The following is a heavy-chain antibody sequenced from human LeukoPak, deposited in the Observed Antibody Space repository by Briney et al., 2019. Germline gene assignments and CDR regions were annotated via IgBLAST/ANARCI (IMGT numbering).Heavy chain of an antibody. J-gene: IGHJ5*02. CDR3: ARDGESYSSWYYNWFDP. V-gene: IGHV4-61*02. Sequence: PSETLSLTCTVSGGSISSGSYYWSWIRQPAGKGLEWIGRIYTSGSTNYNPSLKSRVTISVDTSKNQFSLKLSSVTAADTAVYYCARDGESYSSWYYNWFDPWGQGTLVTVSS. D-gene: IGHD6-13*01. CDR2: IYTSGST. CDR1: GGSISSGSYY.